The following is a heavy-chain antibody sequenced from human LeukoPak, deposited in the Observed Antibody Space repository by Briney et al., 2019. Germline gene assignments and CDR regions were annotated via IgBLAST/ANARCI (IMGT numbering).Heavy chain of an antibody. D-gene: IGHD1-26*01. V-gene: IGHV3-11*01. CDR1: GFTFNDYY. J-gene: IGHJ4*02. Sequence: GGSLRLSCAASGFTFNDYYMTWVRQAPGKGLEWVAHISGSGITIYYADSVKGRFTISRGNAKRSLYLQMNSLRVEDTAYYFCARESSAGATGDYSDYWGQGALVTVSS. CDR2: ISGSGITI. CDR3: ARESSAGATGDYSDY.